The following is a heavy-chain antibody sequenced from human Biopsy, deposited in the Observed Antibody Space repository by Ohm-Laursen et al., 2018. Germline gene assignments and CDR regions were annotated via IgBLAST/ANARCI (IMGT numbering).Heavy chain of an antibody. Sequence: GTLSLTCSVSGGSVSSSNYYWNWIRQTPGKGLGWIGFIYNTERTNYNPSLKSRVTISLDPSKNQFSLELSSVIPSDTAVYYCAIDRVPRRGVMPVYYYGMDVWGQGSTVTVSS. J-gene: IGHJ6*02. V-gene: IGHV4-61*01. CDR1: GGSVSSSNYY. CDR3: AIDRVPRRGVMPVYYYGMDV. CDR2: IYNTERT. D-gene: IGHD2-21*01.